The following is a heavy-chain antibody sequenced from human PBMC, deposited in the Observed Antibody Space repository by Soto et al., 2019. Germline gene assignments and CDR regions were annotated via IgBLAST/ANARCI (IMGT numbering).Heavy chain of an antibody. CDR1: GFTFSSYA. V-gene: IGHV3-23*01. D-gene: IGHD6-13*01. J-gene: IGHJ4*02. Sequence: GGSLRLSCAASGFTFSSYAMSWVRQAPGKGLEWVSAISGSGGSTYYADSVKGRFTISRDNSKNTLYLQMNSLRAEDTAVYYCARDGVGSSWKFDYWGQGTLVTVSS. CDR2: ISGSGGST. CDR3: ARDGVGSSWKFDY.